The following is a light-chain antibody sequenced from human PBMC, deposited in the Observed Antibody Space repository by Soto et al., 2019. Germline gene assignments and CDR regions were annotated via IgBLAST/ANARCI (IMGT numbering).Light chain of an antibody. CDR1: QSISTF. V-gene: IGKV1-39*01. CDR3: QQYGSSLGVT. Sequence: DLQMTQSPSSLSASVGDRVTITCRASQSISTFLNWYQQKPGKAPNLLIYAASGLQSGVPSRFSGSGSGTDFTLTISRLEPEDFAVYYCQQYGSSLGVTFGGGTKVEIK. J-gene: IGKJ4*01. CDR2: AAS.